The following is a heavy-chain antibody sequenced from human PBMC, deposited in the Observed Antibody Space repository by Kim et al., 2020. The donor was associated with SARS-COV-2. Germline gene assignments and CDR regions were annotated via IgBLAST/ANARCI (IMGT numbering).Heavy chain of an antibody. CDR3: ARGLKDGVHMDDGLGI. Sequence: SETLSLTCTVSGGSINNYYWTWIRQPAGQGPEWVGRMHTSGTTNYNPSLKSRLIMSVDTSKNQFYLKLTSVTAADTAMYYCARGLKDGVHMDDGLGIWGQGTMVTVSS. D-gene: IGHD2-8*01. J-gene: IGHJ3*02. CDR1: GGSINNYY. V-gene: IGHV4-4*07. CDR2: MHTSGTT.